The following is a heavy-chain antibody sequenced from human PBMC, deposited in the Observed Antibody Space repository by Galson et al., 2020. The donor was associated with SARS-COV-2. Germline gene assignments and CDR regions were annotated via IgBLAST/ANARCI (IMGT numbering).Heavy chain of an antibody. J-gene: IGHJ3*02. CDR2: IYYSGST. D-gene: IGHD3-9*01. V-gene: IGHV4-39*01. CDR1: GGSISSSSYY. Sequence: SETLSLTCTVSGGSISSSSYYWGWIRQPPGKGLEWIGSIYYSGSTYYNPSLKSRVTISVDTSKNQFSLKLSSVTAADTAVYYCARQSNLYDILTGYAPGGAFDIWGQGTMVTVSS. CDR3: ARQSNLYDILTGYAPGGAFDI.